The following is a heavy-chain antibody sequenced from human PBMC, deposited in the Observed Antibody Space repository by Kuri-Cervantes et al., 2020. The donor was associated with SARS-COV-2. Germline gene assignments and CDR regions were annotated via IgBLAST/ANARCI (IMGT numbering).Heavy chain of an antibody. CDR3: ARGGLVAVAGRGGFLAGSRRSLFWFDP. CDR2: INAGNGNT. V-gene: IGHV1-3*01. D-gene: IGHD6-19*01. J-gene: IGHJ5*02. CDR1: GYTFTSYA. Sequence: ASVKVSCKASGYTFTSYAMHWVRQAPGQRLEWMGWINAGNGNTKYSREFQGRVTITRGTSASTAYMELSSLRSEDTAVYYCARGGLVAVAGRGGFLAGSRRSLFWFDPWGQGTLVTVSS.